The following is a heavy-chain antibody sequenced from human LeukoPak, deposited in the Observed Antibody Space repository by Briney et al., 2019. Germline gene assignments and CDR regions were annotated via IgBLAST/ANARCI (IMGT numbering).Heavy chain of an antibody. CDR2: INHSGST. CDR3: ARGLFDY. CDR1: GGSFSGYY. Sequence: PSETLSLTCAVYGGSFSGYYWSWIRQPPGKGLEWIGEINHSGSTNYNPSLKSRVTISVDTSKNQFSLKLSSVTAADTAVYYCARGLFDYWGQGTLLTVSS. J-gene: IGHJ4*02. V-gene: IGHV4-34*01.